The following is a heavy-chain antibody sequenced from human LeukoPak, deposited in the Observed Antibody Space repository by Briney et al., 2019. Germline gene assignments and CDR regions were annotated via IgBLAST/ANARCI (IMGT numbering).Heavy chain of an antibody. CDR1: GFTFSSYA. J-gene: IGHJ4*02. V-gene: IGHV3-23*01. CDR3: AKDPYSGSFYDY. CDR2: ISGSGGST. D-gene: IGHD1-26*01. Sequence: QPGGSLRLSCAASGFTFSSYAMSWVRQAPGEGLEWVSGISGSGGSTYYADSVKGRFTISRDNSKNTLYLQMNSLRAEDTAVYYCAKDPYSGSFYDYWGQGTLVTVSS.